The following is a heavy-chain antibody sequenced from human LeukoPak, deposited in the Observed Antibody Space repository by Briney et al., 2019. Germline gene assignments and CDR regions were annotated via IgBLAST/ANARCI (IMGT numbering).Heavy chain of an antibody. J-gene: IGHJ6*03. Sequence: GGSLRLSCAASGFTFSSYAMSWVRQAPGKGLEWVSAISGSGGSTYYADSVKGRFTISRDNSKNTLYLQMNSLRAEDTAVYYCAKGSVAGTFWGSIMDVWGKGTTVTVSS. V-gene: IGHV3-23*01. D-gene: IGHD6-19*01. CDR1: GFTFSSYA. CDR3: AKGSVAGTFWGSIMDV. CDR2: ISGSGGST.